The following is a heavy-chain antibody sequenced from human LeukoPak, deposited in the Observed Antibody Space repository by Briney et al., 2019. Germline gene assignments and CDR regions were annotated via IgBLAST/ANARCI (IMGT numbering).Heavy chain of an antibody. CDR2: ISGSGGST. CDR3: AKDHRKAAAGTFDY. CDR1: GFTVSSYA. V-gene: IGHV3-23*01. D-gene: IGHD6-13*01. Sequence: GGSLRLSCAASGFTVSSYAMSWVRQAPGKGLEWVSAISGSGGSTYYADSVKGLFTISRDNSKNTLYLQMNSLRAEDTAVYYCAKDHRKAAAGTFDYWGQGTLVTVSS. J-gene: IGHJ4*02.